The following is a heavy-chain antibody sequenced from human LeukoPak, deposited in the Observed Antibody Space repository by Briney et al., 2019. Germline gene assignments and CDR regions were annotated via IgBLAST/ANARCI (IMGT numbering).Heavy chain of an antibody. V-gene: IGHV4-61*02. CDR3: ARSSNYYDSSGYLAGWFDP. D-gene: IGHD3-22*01. Sequence: SQTLSLTCTVSGGSISSGSYYWRWIRQPAGKGLEWIGRIYTSGSTNYNPSLKSRVTISVDTSKNQFSLKLSSVTAADTAVYYCARSSNYYDSSGYLAGWFDPWGQGTLVTVSS. J-gene: IGHJ5*02. CDR1: GGSISSGSYY. CDR2: IYTSGST.